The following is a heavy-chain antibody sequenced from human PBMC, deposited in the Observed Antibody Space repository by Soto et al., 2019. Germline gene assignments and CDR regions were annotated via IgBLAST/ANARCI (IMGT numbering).Heavy chain of an antibody. CDR1: GFTFSGSA. V-gene: IGHV3-73*02. CDR2: IRSKANSYAT. Sequence: EVQLVESGGGLVQPGGSLKLSCAASGFTFSGSAMHWVRQASGKGLEWVGRIRSKANSYATAYAASVKGRFTISRDDSKDTAYLQMNSLNTEDTAVYYCTRAAKLGYCSSTSCSYGMDVWGQGTTVTVSS. J-gene: IGHJ6*02. CDR3: TRAAKLGYCSSTSCSYGMDV. D-gene: IGHD2-2*01.